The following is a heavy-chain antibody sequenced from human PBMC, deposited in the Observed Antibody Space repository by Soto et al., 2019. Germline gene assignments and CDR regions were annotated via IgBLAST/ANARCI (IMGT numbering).Heavy chain of an antibody. D-gene: IGHD2-15*01. CDR1: GFTFSSYW. J-gene: IGHJ4*02. Sequence: EVQLVESGGGLVQHGGSLRLSCAASGFTFSSYWMSWVRQAPGKGLEWVANIKQDGSEKYYVDSVKGRFTISRDNAKNSLYLQMNSLRAEDTAVYYCARAVMVVVAATCYFDYWGQGTLVTVSS. CDR2: IKQDGSEK. CDR3: ARAVMVVVAATCYFDY. V-gene: IGHV3-7*04.